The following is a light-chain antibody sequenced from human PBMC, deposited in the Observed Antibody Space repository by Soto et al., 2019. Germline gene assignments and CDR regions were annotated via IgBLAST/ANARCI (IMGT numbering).Light chain of an antibody. V-gene: IGLV2-23*02. CDR3: CSYAGSITYV. Sequence: QSALTQPASVSGSPGQSITISCTGTSSDVGSYSLVSWYQQHPGKAPKLMIYEVSKRPSGVSNRFSGSKSGNTASLTISGLQAEDEADYYCCSYAGSITYVFGTGTKVTVL. CDR2: EVS. CDR1: SSDVGSYSL. J-gene: IGLJ1*01.